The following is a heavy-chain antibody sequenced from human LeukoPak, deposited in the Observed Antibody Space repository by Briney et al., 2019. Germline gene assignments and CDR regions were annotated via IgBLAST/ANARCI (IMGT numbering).Heavy chain of an antibody. J-gene: IGHJ3*02. CDR1: GFTFSTSG. V-gene: IGHV3-30*19. CDR2: LSYDGYTT. CDR3: ARENPSMTLSLDI. Sequence: GGSLRLSCATSGFTFSTSGMNWVRQAPGEGLEWVAVLSYDGYTTYYTDSVRGRFTISRDTSTNTLYLQMNSLRPEDTAVYYCARENPSMTLSLDIWGQGTMVTVFS.